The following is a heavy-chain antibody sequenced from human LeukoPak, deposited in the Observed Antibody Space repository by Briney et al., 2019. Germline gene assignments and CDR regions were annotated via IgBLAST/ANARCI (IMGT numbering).Heavy chain of an antibody. D-gene: IGHD2-15*01. V-gene: IGHV3-73*01. Sequence: GGSLRLSCAASGFTFSGSPVHWVRQSSGKGLEWVGHIDKKDNLYATAYAESVKGRFTISRDDSKDTAFLHMDSLKAEDTARYYCTRDRGTYNWFDPWGQGTLVTVSS. J-gene: IGHJ5*02. CDR1: GFTFSGSP. CDR3: TRDRGTYNWFDP. CDR2: IDKKDNLYAT.